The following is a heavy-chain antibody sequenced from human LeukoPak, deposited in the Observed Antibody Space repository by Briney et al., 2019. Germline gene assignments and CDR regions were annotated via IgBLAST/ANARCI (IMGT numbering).Heavy chain of an antibody. CDR3: AKEYYYDSSGYY. CDR2: ISYDGSNK. CDR1: GFTFSSYG. V-gene: IGHV3-30*18. D-gene: IGHD3-22*01. J-gene: IGHJ4*02. Sequence: GGSLRLSCAASGFTFSSYGMHWVRQAPGKGLEWVAVISYDGSNKYYADPVKGRFTISRDNSKNTLYLQMNSLRAEDTAVYYCAKEYYYDSSGYYWGQGILVTVSS.